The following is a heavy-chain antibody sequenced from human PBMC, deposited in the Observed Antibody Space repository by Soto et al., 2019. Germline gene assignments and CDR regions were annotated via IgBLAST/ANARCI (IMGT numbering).Heavy chain of an antibody. J-gene: IGHJ6*03. CDR3: ARGRSWAATVSYYYYYNMDV. Sequence: QVQLQQWGAGLLKPSETLSLTCAVYGGSFSGYYWSWIRQPPGKGLEWIGEINHSGSTNYNPSLKSRVTISVDTSKKQFSLMLSSVTAADTAVYYCARGRSWAATVSYYYYYNMDVWGKGTTVTVSS. CDR1: GGSFSGYY. D-gene: IGHD4-17*01. V-gene: IGHV4-34*01. CDR2: INHSGST.